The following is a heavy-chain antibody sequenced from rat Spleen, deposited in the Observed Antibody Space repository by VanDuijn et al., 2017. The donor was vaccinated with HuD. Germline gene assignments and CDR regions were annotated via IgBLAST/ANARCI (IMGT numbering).Heavy chain of an antibody. D-gene: IGHD1-1*01. J-gene: IGHJ2*01. CDR1: GFTFSDYG. Sequence: EVQLVESGGGLVQPGRSLKLSCSASGFTFSDYGMAWVFQDPTKGLEWVACISAGGGYTYYRDSVKGRFTISRDDAKNTLYLQMDSLRSEDTATYYCVRDPSTTVALDYWGQGVMVTVSS. CDR2: ISAGGGYT. V-gene: IGHV5S13*01. CDR3: VRDPSTTVALDY.